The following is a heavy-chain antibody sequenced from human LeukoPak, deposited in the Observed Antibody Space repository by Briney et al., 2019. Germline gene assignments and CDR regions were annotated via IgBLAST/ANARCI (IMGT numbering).Heavy chain of an antibody. CDR1: GFTFSSYW. D-gene: IGHD6-19*01. J-gene: IGHJ4*02. CDR3: ARSHGWYHAIDY. CDR2: INNDGSTT. Sequence: GGSLRLSCAASGFTFSSYWMHWVRQAPGKGLVWVSRINNDGSTTSYADSVKGRYTISRDNAKNTLYLQMDSLRAEDTAVYYCARSHGWYHAIDYWGQGALVTVSS. V-gene: IGHV3-74*01.